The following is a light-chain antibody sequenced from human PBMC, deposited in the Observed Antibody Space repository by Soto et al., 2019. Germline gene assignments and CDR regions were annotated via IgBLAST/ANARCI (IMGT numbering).Light chain of an antibody. Sequence: QSVLTQPPSASGSPGESVTISCTGTNSDVGGYKYVSWYQQHPGKAPKLMIYEVSKRPSGVPDRFSGSKSGNTASLTVSGLQAEDEADYYCSSYAGSILGVFGGGTKVTVL. CDR2: EVS. CDR3: SSYAGSILGV. V-gene: IGLV2-8*01. J-gene: IGLJ3*02. CDR1: NSDVGGYKY.